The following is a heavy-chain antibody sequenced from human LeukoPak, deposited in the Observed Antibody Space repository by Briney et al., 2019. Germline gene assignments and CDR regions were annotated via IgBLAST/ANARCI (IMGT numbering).Heavy chain of an antibody. D-gene: IGHD1-26*01. Sequence: SETLSLTCTVSGGSMSSHYWSWIRQPPGEGLEWIGYIHYSGSTTYNPSLQSRVTISIDTSKNQFSLKLSSVSAADTAVYYCARDRGGSYWGQGTLVTVSS. CDR1: GGSMSSHY. CDR2: IHYSGST. CDR3: ARDRGGSY. V-gene: IGHV4-59*11. J-gene: IGHJ4*02.